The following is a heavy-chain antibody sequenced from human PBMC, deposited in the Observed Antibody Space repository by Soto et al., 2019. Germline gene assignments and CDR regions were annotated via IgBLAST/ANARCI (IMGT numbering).Heavy chain of an antibody. D-gene: IGHD3-10*01. CDR1: GYIFTTYW. J-gene: IGHJ5*02. V-gene: IGHV5-51*01. Sequence: GESLKISCKGSGYIFTTYWIGWVRQMPGKGLEWMGIIYPGDSDTRYSPSFQGQVTISADKSISTAYLQWSSLKASDTAMYYWSRNSNHYSTMEFDLWGEGTLVTVS. CDR2: IYPGDSDT. CDR3: SRNSNHYSTMEFDL.